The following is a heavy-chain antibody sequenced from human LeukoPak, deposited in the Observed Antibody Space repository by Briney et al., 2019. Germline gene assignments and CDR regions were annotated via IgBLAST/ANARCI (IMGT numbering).Heavy chain of an antibody. CDR2: ISSSGSTI. D-gene: IGHD2-2*02. CDR3: ASGNIVVVPAAIAY. J-gene: IGHJ4*02. V-gene: IGHV3-11*04. CDR1: GFTFSDYY. Sequence: GGSLRLSCAASGFTFSDYYMSWIRQAPGKGLEWVSYISSSGSTIYYADSVKGRFTISRDNAKSSLYLQMNSLRAEDTAVYYCASGNIVVVPAAIAYWGQGTLVTVSS.